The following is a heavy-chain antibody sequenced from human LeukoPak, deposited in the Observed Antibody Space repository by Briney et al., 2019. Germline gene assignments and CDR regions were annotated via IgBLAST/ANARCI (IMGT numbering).Heavy chain of an antibody. CDR1: GFTFSSYG. CDR3: ANLGYCSSTSCQSP. J-gene: IGHJ5*02. Sequence: GRSLRLSCPASGFTFSSYGMHSIRQAPGKGLEWVAVISYDGSNKYYADSVKGRFTISRDNSKNTLYLQMNSLRAEDTAVYYCANLGYCSSTSCQSPWGQGTLVTVSS. CDR2: ISYDGSNK. D-gene: IGHD2-2*01. V-gene: IGHV3-30*18.